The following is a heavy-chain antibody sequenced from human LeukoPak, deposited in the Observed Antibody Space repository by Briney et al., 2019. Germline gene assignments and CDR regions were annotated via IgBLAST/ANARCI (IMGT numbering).Heavy chain of an antibody. Sequence: ASVKVSCKASGYTFTGYYMHWVRQAPGQGLEWMGWINPNSGGTNYAQKFQGRVTMTRDTSISTAYMELSRLRSDGTAVYYCAREFRNYDSSGYYPYFDYWGQGTLVTVSS. CDR3: AREFRNYDSSGYYPYFDY. CDR2: INPNSGGT. D-gene: IGHD3-22*01. V-gene: IGHV1-2*02. J-gene: IGHJ4*02. CDR1: GYTFTGYY.